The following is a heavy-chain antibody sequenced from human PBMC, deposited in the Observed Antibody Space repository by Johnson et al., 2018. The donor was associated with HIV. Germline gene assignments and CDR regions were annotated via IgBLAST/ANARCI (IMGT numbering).Heavy chain of an antibody. D-gene: IGHD1-7*01. CDR3: VRASIKISKTTHRSVAFDI. CDR2: ISSSGSTI. Sequence: QVQLVESGGGLVKPGGSLRLSCAASGFTFSDYYMSWIRQAPGKGLEWISYISSSGSTIYYADSVKGRLTISRDNAKNSLYLQVNSLRAEVMTVYYCVRASIKISKTTHRSVAFDIWGQGTMVTVSS. V-gene: IGHV3-11*01. CDR1: GFTFSDYY. J-gene: IGHJ3*02.